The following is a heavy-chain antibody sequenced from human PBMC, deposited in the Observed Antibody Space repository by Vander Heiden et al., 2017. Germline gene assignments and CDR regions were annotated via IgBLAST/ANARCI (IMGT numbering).Heavy chain of an antibody. CDR1: GFTLSTYG. CDR3: ARGPKDDSWTGYYRGGIDY. D-gene: IGHD3-3*01. Sequence: QVQLVQSGAEVKEPGASVKVSCKTYGFTLSTYGVSWVRQAPGQGLEWLGWISLSNGNANCAQKRQGRVFMTTESSTGTAYMELRRLRSDDTALYYGARGPKDDSWTGYYRGGIDYWGHGTLVTVSS. CDR2: ISLSNGNA. V-gene: IGHV1-18*01. J-gene: IGHJ4*01.